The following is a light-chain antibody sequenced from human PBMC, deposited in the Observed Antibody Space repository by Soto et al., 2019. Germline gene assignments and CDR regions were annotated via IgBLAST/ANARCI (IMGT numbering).Light chain of an antibody. CDR2: DVS. Sequence: QSALTQPASVSGSPGQSITISCTGTSSDVGSYNYVSWYHQYPGKAPKLMIYDVSNRPTGVSYRFSGSKSGNTASLTISGLQAEDEADYYGSAYTTSSTHVVFGGGTKLTVL. V-gene: IGLV2-14*01. J-gene: IGLJ2*01. CDR1: SSDVGSYNY. CDR3: SAYTTSSTHVV.